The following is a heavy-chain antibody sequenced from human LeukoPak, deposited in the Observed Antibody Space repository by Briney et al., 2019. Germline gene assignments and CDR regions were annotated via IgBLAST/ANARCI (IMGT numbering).Heavy chain of an antibody. CDR3: AKGAGSSGTLSYSDY. D-gene: IGHD3-10*01. V-gene: IGHV3-23*01. J-gene: IGHJ4*02. CDR1: GFTFSSYA. Sequence: GGSLRLSCAASGFTFSSYAMSWVRQAPGKGLECVSGISGSGVGTYYADSVKGRFTISRDNSKNTLYLQMNSLRAEDTALYYCAKGAGSSGTLSYSDYWGQGTPVTVSS. CDR2: ISGSGVGT.